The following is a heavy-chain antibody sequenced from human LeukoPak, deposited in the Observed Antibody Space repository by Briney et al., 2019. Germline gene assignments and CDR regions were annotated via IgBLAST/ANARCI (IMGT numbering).Heavy chain of an antibody. CDR3: AREASTGYYRPLDY. CDR2: TYTSGST. V-gene: IGHV4-4*07. Sequence: SETLSLNCTVSGGSIGSFYWTWIRQPAGKGLEWIRRTYTSGSTNYNPSLKSRVTMSVDTSKNQFSLKLSSVTAADTAVYYCAREASTGYYRPLDYWGQGTLVTVSS. CDR1: GGSIGSFY. J-gene: IGHJ4*02. D-gene: IGHD3-9*01.